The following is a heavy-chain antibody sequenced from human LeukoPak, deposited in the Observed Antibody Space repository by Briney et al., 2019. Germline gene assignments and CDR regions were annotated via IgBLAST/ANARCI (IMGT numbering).Heavy chain of an antibody. J-gene: IGHJ4*02. CDR2: ISTSSSYI. CDR1: GFTFDDYA. CDR3: ARDSGGLTGYYSYFDY. Sequence: GGSLRLSCAASGFTFDDYAMDWVRQAPGKGLEWVSSISTSSSYIKYADSRKGRITICRDNAKKLLCMQMNSLRAGDTAVYYCARDSGGLTGYYSYFDYWGQGTLVTVSS. V-gene: IGHV3-21*01. D-gene: IGHD3-9*01.